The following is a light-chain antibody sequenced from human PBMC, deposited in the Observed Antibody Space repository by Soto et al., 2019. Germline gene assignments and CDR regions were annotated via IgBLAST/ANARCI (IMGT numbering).Light chain of an antibody. Sequence: EIVLTQSPATLSLSPGERATLSCRASQSVSSYLAWYQQKPGQAPRLLIYDASTRATAIPARFSGSGSGTEFTLTISSLQSEDFAVYYCQQYADWPPLTFGGGTKVDIK. CDR2: DAS. CDR1: QSVSSY. CDR3: QQYADWPPLT. V-gene: IGKV3-15*01. J-gene: IGKJ4*01.